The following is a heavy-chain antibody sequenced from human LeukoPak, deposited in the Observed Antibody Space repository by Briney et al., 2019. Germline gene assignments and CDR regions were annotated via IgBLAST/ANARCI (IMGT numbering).Heavy chain of an antibody. D-gene: IGHD6-13*01. J-gene: IGHJ4*02. CDR3: AKVNYGEYSSSWYSCDY. CDR1: GFTFSSYA. V-gene: IGHV3-23*01. Sequence: PGGSLRLSCAASGFTFSSYAMSWVRQAPGKGLEWVSAISGSGGSTYYADSVKGRFTTSRDNSKNTLYLQMNSLRAEDTAVYYCAKVNYGEYSSSWYSCDYWGQGTLVTVSS. CDR2: ISGSGGST.